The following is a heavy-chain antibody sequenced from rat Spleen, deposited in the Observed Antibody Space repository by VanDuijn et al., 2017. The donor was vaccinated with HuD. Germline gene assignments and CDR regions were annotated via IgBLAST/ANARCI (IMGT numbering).Heavy chain of an antibody. D-gene: IGHD2-2*01. Sequence: EVKLVESGGGLVQPGRSLTLSCAASGFNFNNYGMAWVRQTPTKGLEWVASISTGGGNTYYRDSVKGRFTISRDNAKSSLYLQMDNLRSEDTATYYCARAGYLRDWYFDFWGPGTMVTVSS. V-gene: IGHV5-25*01. CDR1: GFNFNNYG. J-gene: IGHJ1*01. CDR2: ISTGGGNT. CDR3: ARAGYLRDWYFDF.